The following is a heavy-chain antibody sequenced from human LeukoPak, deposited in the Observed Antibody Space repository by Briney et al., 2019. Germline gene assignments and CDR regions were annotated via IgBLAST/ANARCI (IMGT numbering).Heavy chain of an antibody. Sequence: GGSLRLSCAASGFTFSSYSMNWVRQAPGKGLEWVSYISGSGTTIYYADSVKGRFTISRDNAKNSLSLQMNSLRAEDTAVYYCERVGNFDYWGQGTLVTVSS. CDR2: ISGSGTTI. CDR3: ERVGNFDY. V-gene: IGHV3-48*04. J-gene: IGHJ4*02. CDR1: GFTFSSYS.